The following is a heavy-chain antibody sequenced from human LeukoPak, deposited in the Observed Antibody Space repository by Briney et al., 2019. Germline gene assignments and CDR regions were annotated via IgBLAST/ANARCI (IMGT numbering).Heavy chain of an antibody. J-gene: IGHJ6*02. CDR3: ARSDRIAAAGTFDYYYYGMDV. CDR2: TNSGGGTT. CDR1: GFTFSSYA. Sequence: GGSLRLSCAASGFTFSSYAMSWVRQPPGKGLEWVSVTNSGGGTTFNADSVKGRFTISRDNAKNSLYLQMNSLRAEDTAVYYCARSDRIAAAGTFDYYYYGMDVWGQGTTVTVSS. D-gene: IGHD6-13*01. V-gene: IGHV3-23*01.